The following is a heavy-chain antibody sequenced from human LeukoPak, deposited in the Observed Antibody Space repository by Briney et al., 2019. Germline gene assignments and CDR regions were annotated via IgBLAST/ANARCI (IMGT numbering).Heavy chain of an antibody. CDR3: VRQAQEDY. CDR1: GFTVSSNY. J-gene: IGHJ4*02. V-gene: IGHV3-53*05. CDR2: IHRDDT. Sequence: PGGSLRLSCAASGFTVSSNYMSWVRQAPGKGLEWVSLIHRDDTYYADSVKGRFTISRDNSKNTLYLQMDSLRSEDTGVYYCVRQAQEDYWGQGTLVTVSS.